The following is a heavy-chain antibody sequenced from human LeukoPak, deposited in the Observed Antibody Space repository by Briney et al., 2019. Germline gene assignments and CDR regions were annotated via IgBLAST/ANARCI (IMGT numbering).Heavy chain of an antibody. CDR1: GFSFSSYG. CDR2: IRYDGTNK. Sequence: GGSLTLSCVASGFSFSSYGMHWVRQAPGKGLEGLAFIRYDGTNKYYTDSARGRFTISRDNSKNTLYLQMNSLRVEDTALYYCAKYYHEGSGASPLDYWGQGTLVTVSS. J-gene: IGHJ4*02. CDR3: AKYYHEGSGASPLDY. D-gene: IGHD3-22*01. V-gene: IGHV3-30*02.